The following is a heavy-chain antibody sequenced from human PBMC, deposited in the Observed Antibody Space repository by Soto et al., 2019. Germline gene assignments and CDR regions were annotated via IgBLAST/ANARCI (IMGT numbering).Heavy chain of an antibody. V-gene: IGHV5-51*03. Sequence: PGESLKISCRGSGYDFNTNWFGWVRQLPGRGLEWVGILYPGDSDTRYNPSLQGHVTLSVDVTVSTAFLQWRSLETSDTGMYFWARLPRDCNKTSCYYADHWGQGTQVTVSS. CDR3: ARLPRDCNKTSCYYADH. CDR1: GYDFNTNW. J-gene: IGHJ4*02. D-gene: IGHD3-3*01. CDR2: LYPGDSDT.